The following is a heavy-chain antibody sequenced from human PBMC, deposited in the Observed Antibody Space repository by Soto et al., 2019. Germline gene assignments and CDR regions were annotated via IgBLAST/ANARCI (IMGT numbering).Heavy chain of an antibody. V-gene: IGHV4-4*07. Sequence: PSETLSLTCTVSGGSISNYYWSWIRQPAGKGLEWIGRIYTSGNTNYNPSLKGRVTMSVDMSKNQFSLKLSSVAAAATAVYYCGSGDNGDNGRAFDPWGQGTMVTVAS. J-gene: IGHJ5*02. CDR3: GSGDNGDNGRAFDP. D-gene: IGHD4-17*01. CDR2: IYTSGNT. CDR1: GGSISNYY.